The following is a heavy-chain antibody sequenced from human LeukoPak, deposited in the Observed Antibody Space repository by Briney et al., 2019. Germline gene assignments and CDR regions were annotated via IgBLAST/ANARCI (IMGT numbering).Heavy chain of an antibody. CDR2: ISYDGSNK. CDR1: GFTFSSYG. CDR3: AKLVDSNGWYWPADY. J-gene: IGHJ4*02. V-gene: IGHV3-30*18. Sequence: PGRSLRLSCAASGFTFSSYGMHWVRQAPGKGLEWVAVISYDGSNKYYADSVKGRFTISRDNSKNTLYLQMNSLRAEDTAVYYCAKLVDSNGWYWPADYWGQGTLVTVSS. D-gene: IGHD6-19*01.